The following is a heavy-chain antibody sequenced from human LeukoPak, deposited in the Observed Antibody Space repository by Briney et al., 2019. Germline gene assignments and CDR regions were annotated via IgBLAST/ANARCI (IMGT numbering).Heavy chain of an antibody. CDR3: ARHRIAAADDAFEI. Sequence: SETLSLTCTVSGGSISTSSYYWGWIRQPPGKGLEWIETIYYSGSTYYNPSLKSRVTISVDTSKNLFSLKLSSVTAADTALYYCARHRIAAADDAFEIWGQGTMVTVSS. CDR2: IYYSGST. V-gene: IGHV4-39*01. J-gene: IGHJ3*02. D-gene: IGHD6-13*01. CDR1: GGSISTSSYY.